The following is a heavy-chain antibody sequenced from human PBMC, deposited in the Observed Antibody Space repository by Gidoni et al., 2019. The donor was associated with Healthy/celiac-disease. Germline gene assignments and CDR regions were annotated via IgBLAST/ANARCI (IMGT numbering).Heavy chain of an antibody. D-gene: IGHD6-6*01. CDR1: GGTFSSYA. J-gene: IGHJ6*03. CDR3: ARDLAARPRYYYYYMDV. Sequence: QVKLVQSGAEVKKPGSSVKVSCKASGGTFSSYAISWVRQAPGQGLEWMGRIIPILGIAHYAQKFQGRVTITADKSTSTAYMELSSLRSEDTAVYYCARDLAARPRYYYYYMDVWGKGTTVTVSS. V-gene: IGHV1-69*04. CDR2: IIPILGIA.